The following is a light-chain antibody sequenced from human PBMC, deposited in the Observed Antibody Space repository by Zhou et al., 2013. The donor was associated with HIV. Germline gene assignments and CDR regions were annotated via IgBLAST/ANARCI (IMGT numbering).Light chain of an antibody. CDR1: QSISSN. CDR3: HQYGTSPPVT. Sequence: EIVMTQSPATLSVSPGERATLSCRASQSISSNLAWYQQKPGQAPRLLIYGASSRATGIPARFSGSGSGTEFTLTISRLEPEDFAVYYCHQYGTSPPVTFGGGTKVEI. J-gene: IGKJ4*01. CDR2: GAS. V-gene: IGKV3-15*01.